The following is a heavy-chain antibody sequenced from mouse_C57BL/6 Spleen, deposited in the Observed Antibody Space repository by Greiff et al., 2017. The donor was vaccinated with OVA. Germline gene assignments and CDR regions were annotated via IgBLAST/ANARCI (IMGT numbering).Heavy chain of an antibody. V-gene: IGHV5-9*01. J-gene: IGHJ3*01. CDR3: ARHGGYSSFAY. CDR1: GFTFSSYT. Sequence: EVQGVESGGGLVKPGGSLKLSCAASGFTFSSYTMSWVRQTPEKRLEWVATISGGGGNTYYPDSVKGRFTISRANAKNTLYLQMSSLRSEDTALYYCARHGGYSSFAYWGQGTLVTVSA. CDR2: ISGGGGNT. D-gene: IGHD2-3*01.